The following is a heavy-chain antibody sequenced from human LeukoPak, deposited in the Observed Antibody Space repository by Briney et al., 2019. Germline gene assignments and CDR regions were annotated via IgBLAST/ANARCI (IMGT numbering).Heavy chain of an antibody. J-gene: IGHJ6*04. CDR3: ARGGSGSYLSPAFYGMDV. CDR2: INPNSGGT. CDR1: GYTFTGYY. V-gene: IGHV1-2*04. Sequence: ASVTVSCKASGYTFTGYYMHWVRQAPGQGLEWMGWINPNSGGTNYAQKFQGWVTMTRDTSISTAYMELSRLRSDDTAVYYCARGGSGSYLSPAFYGMDVWGKGTTVTVSS. D-gene: IGHD3-10*01.